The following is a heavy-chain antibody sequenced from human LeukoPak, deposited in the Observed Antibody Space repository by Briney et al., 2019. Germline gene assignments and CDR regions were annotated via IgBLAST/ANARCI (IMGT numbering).Heavy chain of an antibody. CDR2: INPSGGTT. D-gene: IGHD5-18*01. CDR1: GYTFTSYH. V-gene: IGHV1-46*01. Sequence: GASVKVSCKASGYTFTSYHMHWVRQAPGQGLEWIGIINPSGGTTNYAQKFRGRVTMTRDMSTSTVYMELSSLRAEDTALYYCAKDLSSMVTYYFAYWGQGTLVTVSS. CDR3: AKDLSSMVTYYFAY. J-gene: IGHJ4*02.